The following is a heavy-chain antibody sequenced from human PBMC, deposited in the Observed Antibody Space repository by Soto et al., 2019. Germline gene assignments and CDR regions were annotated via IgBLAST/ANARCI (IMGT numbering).Heavy chain of an antibody. Sequence: EVQLVESGGGLVQPGGSLRLSCAASGFTFSSYWMSWVRQAPGKGLEWVANIKQDGSEKYYVDSVKGRFTISRDNAKNSLYLQMNSLRAEDTAVYYCARDRGTRTSYGLVRWFDPWGQGTLVTVSS. V-gene: IGHV3-7*01. J-gene: IGHJ5*02. D-gene: IGHD5-18*01. CDR2: IKQDGSEK. CDR1: GFTFSSYW. CDR3: ARDRGTRTSYGLVRWFDP.